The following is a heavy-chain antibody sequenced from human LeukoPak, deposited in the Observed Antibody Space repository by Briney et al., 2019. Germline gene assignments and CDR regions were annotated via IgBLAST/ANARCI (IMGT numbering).Heavy chain of an antibody. Sequence: GGSLRLSCAASGFTFSSYGTTWVRQAPGKGLEWISGTSGSGGSTYYANPVKGRFTISRDNSKNTLYLQMNSLRAEDTAVYYCAKNGGSQCYSHLDYWGQGTLVTVSS. J-gene: IGHJ4*02. CDR3: AKNGGSQCYSHLDY. CDR1: GFTFSSYG. V-gene: IGHV3-23*01. CDR2: TSGSGGST. D-gene: IGHD2-15*01.